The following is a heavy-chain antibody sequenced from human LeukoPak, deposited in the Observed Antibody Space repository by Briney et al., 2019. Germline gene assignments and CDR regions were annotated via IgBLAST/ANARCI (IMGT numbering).Heavy chain of an antibody. CDR1: GFTVSSSY. J-gene: IGHJ1*01. V-gene: IGHV3-53*01. D-gene: IGHD3-22*01. CDR3: ALGDTSGYYYFQH. Sequence: GGSLRLSCAASGFTVSSSYMSWVRQAPGKGLEWVSVIYSGGNTYYADSVKGRFTISRDNSKNTLYLQMNSLRAEDTAVYYCALGDTSGYYYFQHWGQGTLVTVSS. CDR2: IYSGGNT.